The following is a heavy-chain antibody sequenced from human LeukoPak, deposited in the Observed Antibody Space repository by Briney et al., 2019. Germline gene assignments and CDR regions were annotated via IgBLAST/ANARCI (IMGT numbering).Heavy chain of an antibody. Sequence: PSETLSLTCAVYGGSFSGYYWSWIRQPPGKGLEWIGEINHSGSTNYNPSLKSRVTMSLDTSKNQFSLKLSSVTAADTAVYYCARGIRAVAGTHKLQYYMDVWGKGTTVTVSS. V-gene: IGHV4-34*01. D-gene: IGHD6-19*01. CDR1: GGSFSGYY. CDR3: ARGIRAVAGTHKLQYYMDV. CDR2: INHSGST. J-gene: IGHJ6*03.